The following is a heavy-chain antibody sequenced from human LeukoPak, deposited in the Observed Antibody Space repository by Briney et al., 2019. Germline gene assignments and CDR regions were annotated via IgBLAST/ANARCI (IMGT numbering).Heavy chain of an antibody. Sequence: SETLSLTCAVSGYSISSGYYRGWIRQPPGKGLEWIGSIYHSGSTYYNPSLKSRVTISVDTSKNQFSLKLSSVTAADTAVYYCARHRSGSGSYLYYFDYWGQGTLVTVSS. D-gene: IGHD1-26*01. V-gene: IGHV4-38-2*01. J-gene: IGHJ4*02. CDR3: ARHRSGSGSYLYYFDY. CDR1: GYSISSGYY. CDR2: IYHSGST.